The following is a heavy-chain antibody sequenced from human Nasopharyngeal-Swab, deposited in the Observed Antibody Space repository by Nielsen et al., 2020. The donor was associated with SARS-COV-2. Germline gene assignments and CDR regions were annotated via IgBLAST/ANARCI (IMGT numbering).Heavy chain of an antibody. Sequence: ASVKVSCKASGYPLINQAMHWVRQAPGQRLEWMGWITAANGSTQYSQKFHDRLTLSSDTSANTAYMDLSSLRSEDTAVYYCVRDDGSSWLLDKWGQGTLVTVSA. CDR3: VRDDGSSWLLDK. J-gene: IGHJ4*02. D-gene: IGHD6-13*01. CDR2: ITAANGST. V-gene: IGHV1-3*01. CDR1: GYPLINQA.